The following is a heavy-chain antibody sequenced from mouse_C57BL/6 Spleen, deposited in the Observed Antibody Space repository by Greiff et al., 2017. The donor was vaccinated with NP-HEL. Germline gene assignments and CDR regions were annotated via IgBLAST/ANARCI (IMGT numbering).Heavy chain of an antibody. CDR3: TRGYGSSYGYFDV. CDR1: GYTFTDYE. Sequence: QVQLQQSGAELVRPGASVTLSCKASGYTFTDYEMHWVKQTPVHGLEWIGAIDPETGGTAYNQKFKGKAILTADKSSSTAYMELRSLTSEDSAVYYCTRGYGSSYGYFDVWGTGTTVTVSS. D-gene: IGHD1-1*01. CDR2: IDPETGGT. V-gene: IGHV1-15*01. J-gene: IGHJ1*03.